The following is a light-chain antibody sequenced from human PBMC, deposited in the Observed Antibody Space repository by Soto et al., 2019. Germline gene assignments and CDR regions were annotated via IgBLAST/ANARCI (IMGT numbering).Light chain of an antibody. CDR1: SSDVVGYNY. CDR2: DVS. Sequence: QSVLTQPASVSGSPGQSITISCTGTSSDVVGYNYVSWYQQHPGKAPKLMIYDVSNRPSGVSNRFSGSKSGNTASLTLSGLQAEDEADYYCSSYTSSSTPYVLGTGTKLTVL. CDR3: SSYTSSSTPYV. V-gene: IGLV2-14*01. J-gene: IGLJ1*01.